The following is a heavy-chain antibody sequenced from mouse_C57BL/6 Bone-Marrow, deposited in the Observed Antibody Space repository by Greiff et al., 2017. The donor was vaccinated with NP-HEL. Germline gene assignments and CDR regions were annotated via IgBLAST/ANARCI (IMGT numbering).Heavy chain of an antibody. CDR2: IYPGSGST. CDR1: GYTFTSYW. J-gene: IGHJ3*01. Sequence: VQLQQPGAELVKPGASVKMSCKASGYTFTSYWITWVKQRPGQGLEWIGDIYPGSGSTNYTEKFKSRATLTVDTSSSTAYMQLSSLTSGAPAEYYCFYYSGSSDAWFAYWGQGTLVTVSA. V-gene: IGHV1-55*01. D-gene: IGHD1-1*01. CDR3: FYYSGSSDAWFAY.